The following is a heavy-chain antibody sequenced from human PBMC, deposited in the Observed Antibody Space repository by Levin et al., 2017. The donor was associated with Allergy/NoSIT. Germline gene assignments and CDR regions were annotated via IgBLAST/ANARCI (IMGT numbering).Heavy chain of an antibody. D-gene: IGHD3-22*01. V-gene: IGHV1-58*01. J-gene: IGHJ6*02. Sequence: GASVKVSCKASGFTFTSSAVQWVRQARGQRLEWIGWIVVGSGNTNYAQKFQERVTITRDMSTSTAYMELSSLRSEDTAVYYCAAALTYYYDSSGYYSDYYYGMDVWGQGTTVTVSS. CDR1: GFTFTSSA. CDR3: AAALTYYYDSSGYYSDYYYGMDV. CDR2: IVVGSGNT.